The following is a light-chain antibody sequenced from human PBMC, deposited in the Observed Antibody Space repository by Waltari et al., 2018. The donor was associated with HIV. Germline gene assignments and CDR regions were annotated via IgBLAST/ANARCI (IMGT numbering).Light chain of an antibody. CDR3: GTWDSSLSTGGV. CDR1: SSNIGTNY. J-gene: IGLJ1*01. CDR2: DNN. Sequence: QSVLTQPPSVSAAPGQKVTISCSGRSSNIGTNYVSWYQQLPGTAPKLLIYDNNKRPSGIPDRFSGSKSGTSATLGITGLQTGDEADYYCGTWDSSLSTGGVFGTGTKVTVL. V-gene: IGLV1-51*01.